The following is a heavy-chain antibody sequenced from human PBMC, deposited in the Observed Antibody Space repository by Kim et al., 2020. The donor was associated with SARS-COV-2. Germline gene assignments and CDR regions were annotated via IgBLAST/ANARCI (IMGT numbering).Heavy chain of an antibody. Sequence: SETLSLTCTVSGGSISSSSYYWGWIRQPPGKGLEWIGSIYYSGSTYYNPSLKSRVTISVDTSKNQFSLKLSSVTAADTAVYYCARLRMATSDYWGQGTLVTVSS. CDR1: GGSISSSSYY. CDR2: IYYSGST. J-gene: IGHJ4*02. V-gene: IGHV4-39*01. CDR3: ARLRMATSDY. D-gene: IGHD5-12*01.